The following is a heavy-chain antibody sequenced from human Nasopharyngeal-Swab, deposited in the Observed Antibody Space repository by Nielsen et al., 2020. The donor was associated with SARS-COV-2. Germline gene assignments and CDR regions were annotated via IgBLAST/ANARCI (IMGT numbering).Heavy chain of an antibody. CDR2: ISVYNADT. V-gene: IGHV1-18*01. CDR3: ARDIEEWLVVPSLSFDY. Sequence: ASVNVSCKASGCFCHSYGINWLRQAPRPRLEWMGLISVYNADTNYAHQLQGRVSMTTDTSTSTAYMELRSLRSDDTAVYYCARDIEEWLVVPSLSFDYWGQGTLVTVSS. D-gene: IGHD3-3*01. CDR1: GCFCHSYG. J-gene: IGHJ4*02.